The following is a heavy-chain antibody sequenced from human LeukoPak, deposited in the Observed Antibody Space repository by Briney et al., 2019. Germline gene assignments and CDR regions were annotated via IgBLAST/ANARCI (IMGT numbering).Heavy chain of an antibody. CDR2: INHSGST. CDR1: GGSISSYY. CDR3: ARVERRKDAFDI. V-gene: IGHV4-34*01. J-gene: IGHJ3*02. D-gene: IGHD5-24*01. Sequence: SETLSLTCTVSGGSISSYYWSWIRQPPGKGLEWIGEINHSGSTNYNPSLKSRVTISVDTSKNQFSLKLSSVTAADTAVYYCARVERRKDAFDIWGQGTMVTVSS.